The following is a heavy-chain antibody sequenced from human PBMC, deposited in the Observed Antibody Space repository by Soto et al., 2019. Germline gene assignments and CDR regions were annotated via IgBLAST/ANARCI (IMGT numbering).Heavy chain of an antibody. CDR1: GFTFSNAW. CDR2: IKSKTDGGTT. V-gene: IGHV3-15*01. CDR3: TADYYDSSGYCDY. Sequence: PGGSLRLSCAASGFTFSNAWMSWVRQAPGKGLEWVGRIKSKTDGGTTDYAAPVKGRFTISRDDSKNTLYLQMNSLKTEDTAVYYCTADYYDSSGYCDYWGQGTLVTVSS. J-gene: IGHJ4*02. D-gene: IGHD3-22*01.